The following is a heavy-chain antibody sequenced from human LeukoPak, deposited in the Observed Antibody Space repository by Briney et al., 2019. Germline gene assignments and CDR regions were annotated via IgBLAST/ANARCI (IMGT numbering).Heavy chain of an antibody. CDR3: ARDLRQSGSYDY. CDR1: GYTFTSYY. CDR2: IDPSGGST. J-gene: IGHJ4*02. Sequence: ASVKVSCKASGYTFTSYYMHWVRQAPGQGLEWMGIIDPSGGSTSYAQKFQGRVTMTRDTSTSTVYMELSSLRSEDTAVYYWARDLRQSGSYDYWGQGTLVTVSS. V-gene: IGHV1-46*03. D-gene: IGHD1-26*01.